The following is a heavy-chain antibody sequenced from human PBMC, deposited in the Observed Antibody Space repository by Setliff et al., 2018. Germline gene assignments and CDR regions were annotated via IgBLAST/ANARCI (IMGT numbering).Heavy chain of an antibody. CDR3: ARDRYYGSGSYYNYFDK. D-gene: IGHD3-10*01. J-gene: IGHJ4*02. CDR1: GGSISSYY. Sequence: SETLSLTCTVSGGSISSYYWSWIRQPPGKGLEWIGYIYYSGSTNYNPSLKSRVTISVDTSKNQFSLKLSSVTAADTAVYYCARDRYYGSGSYYNYFDKWGQGSLVTVSS. V-gene: IGHV4-4*08. CDR2: IYYSGST.